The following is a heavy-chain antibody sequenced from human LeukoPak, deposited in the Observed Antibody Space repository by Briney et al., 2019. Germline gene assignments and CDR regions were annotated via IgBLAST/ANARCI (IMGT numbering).Heavy chain of an antibody. CDR2: IYHSGST. CDR3: ARLYLRDHCSSTSCYGLYFDY. Sequence: SETLSLTCAVSGYSVTSGYYWGWIRQPPGMGLEWIGSIYHSGSTYYNPSLKTRVTMSVDTSKNQFSLKLSSVTAADTAVYYCARLYLRDHCSSTSCYGLYFDYWGQGTLVTVSS. J-gene: IGHJ4*02. CDR1: GYSVTSGYY. V-gene: IGHV4-38-2*01. D-gene: IGHD2-2*01.